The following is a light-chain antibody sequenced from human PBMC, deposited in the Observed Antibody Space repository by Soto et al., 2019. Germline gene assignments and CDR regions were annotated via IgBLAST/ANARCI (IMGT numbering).Light chain of an antibody. CDR1: QSVSSH. Sequence: EIVITQSPATLSVSPGVRATLSCRDSQSVSSHLARYESIPGRAPRLLIYGSSTRASGMPASFSGCASGTEFTLTFSSLQSEDFAVYYCQQDNNWPPFTFGGGAKVAIK. CDR3: QQDNNWPPFT. J-gene: IGKJ4*01. CDR2: GSS. V-gene: IGKV3-15*01.